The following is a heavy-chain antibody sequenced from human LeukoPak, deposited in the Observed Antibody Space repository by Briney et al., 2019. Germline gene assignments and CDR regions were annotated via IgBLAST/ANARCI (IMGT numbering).Heavy chain of an antibody. D-gene: IGHD3-22*01. Sequence: PGGSLRLSCAASGFSFSTSWMAWVRQAPGKGLKWVGNIYYDGSTTYYGDSVKGRFTISRDNAKNSLFLQMNSLREEDTAVYYCASSHDSSGNDWGQGTMVTVSS. CDR3: ASSHDSSGND. CDR2: IYYDGSTT. J-gene: IGHJ4*02. V-gene: IGHV3-7*01. CDR1: GFSFSTSW.